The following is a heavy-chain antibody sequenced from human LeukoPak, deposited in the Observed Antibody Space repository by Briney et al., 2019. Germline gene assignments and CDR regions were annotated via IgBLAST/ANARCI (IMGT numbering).Heavy chain of an antibody. V-gene: IGHV4-4*02. CDR3: AREVAVAENWFDP. CDR2: IYHSGST. D-gene: IGHD6-19*01. J-gene: IGHJ5*02. Sequence: SGTLSLTCAVSGGSISSSNWWSWVRQPPGKGLEWIGEIYHSGSTNYNPSLKSRVTISVDKSKNQFSLKLSSVTAADTAVYYCAREVAVAENWFDPWGQGTLVTVSS. CDR1: GGSISSSNW.